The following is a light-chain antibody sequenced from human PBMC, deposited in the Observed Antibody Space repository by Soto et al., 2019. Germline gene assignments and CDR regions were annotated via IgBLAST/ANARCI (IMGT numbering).Light chain of an antibody. V-gene: IGLV4-69*01. CDR1: SGHSSYA. CDR2: LNSDGSH. Sequence: QSVLTQSPSASASLGASVKLTCTLSSGHSSYAIAWHQQQPEKGPRYLMKLNSDGSHNKGDGIPDRFSGSSSGAERYLTTSSLQSEDEADYYCQTWGTGIQVFGGGTKVTVL. J-gene: IGLJ2*01. CDR3: QTWGTGIQV.